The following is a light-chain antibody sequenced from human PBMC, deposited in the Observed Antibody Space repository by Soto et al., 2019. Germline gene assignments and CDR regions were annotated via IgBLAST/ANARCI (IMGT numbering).Light chain of an antibody. CDR1: LSINTY. J-gene: IGKJ2*01. CDR3: QQTFTTPHT. V-gene: IGKV1-39*01. Sequence: DIQMTQSPLSLSASVGDRVAITCRSSLSINTYLNWIQQKPGKAPKVLIYGASSLQNGVPSRFSGSGYGTIFTLTISSLQPEDSATYYCQQTFTTPHTFGRGPHLEIK. CDR2: GAS.